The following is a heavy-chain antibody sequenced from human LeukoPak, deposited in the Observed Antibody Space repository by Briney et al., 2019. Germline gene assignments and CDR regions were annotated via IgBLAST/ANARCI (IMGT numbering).Heavy chain of an antibody. D-gene: IGHD6-13*01. J-gene: IGHJ4*02. V-gene: IGHV3-7*01. Sequence: GGSLRLSCAASGFTFSNYWVSWVRQAPGKGLEWVAKIKPDGSEKYYVDSVKGRFTISRDNARNSLYLQMNSLRAEDTAVYYCARYFCTTSSCFLFDYWGQGTLVTVAS. CDR3: ARYFCTTSSCFLFDY. CDR1: GFTFSNYW. CDR2: IKPDGSEK.